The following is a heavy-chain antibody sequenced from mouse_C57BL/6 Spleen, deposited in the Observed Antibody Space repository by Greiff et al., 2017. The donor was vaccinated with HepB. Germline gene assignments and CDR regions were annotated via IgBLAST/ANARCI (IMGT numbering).Heavy chain of an antibody. CDR3: TRGAGSPAWFAY. V-gene: IGHV1-15*01. J-gene: IGHJ3*01. CDR2: IDPETGGT. CDR1: GYTFTDYE. D-gene: IGHD6-1*01. Sequence: QVQLKQSGAELVRPGASVTLSCKASGYTFTDYEMHWVKQTPVHGLEWIGAIDPETGGTAYNQKFKGKAILTADKSSSTAYMELRSLTSEDSAVYYCTRGAGSPAWFAYWGQGTLVTVSA.